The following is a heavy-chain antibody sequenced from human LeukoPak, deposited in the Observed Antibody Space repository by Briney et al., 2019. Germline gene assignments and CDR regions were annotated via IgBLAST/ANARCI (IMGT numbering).Heavy chain of an antibody. CDR2: ISYDGSNK. CDR3: ARDGGNYYGSGSYYSDYFDY. V-gene: IGHV3-30-3*01. Sequence: GGSLRLSCAASGFTFSSYAMHWVRQAPGKGLEWVAVISYDGSNKYYADSVKGRFTISRDNSKNTLYLQMNSLRAEDTAVYYCARDGGNYYGSGSYYSDYFDYWGQGTLVTVSS. CDR1: GFTFSSYA. D-gene: IGHD3-10*01. J-gene: IGHJ4*02.